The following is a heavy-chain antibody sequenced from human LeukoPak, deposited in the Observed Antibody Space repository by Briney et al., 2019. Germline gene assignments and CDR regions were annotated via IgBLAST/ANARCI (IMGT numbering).Heavy chain of an antibody. V-gene: IGHV3-23*01. J-gene: IGHJ6*01. CDR2: ISGSGSST. D-gene: IGHD5-18*01. CDR1: GFTVSSYA. Sequence: GGSLRLSCAASGFTVSSYAMSWVRQAPGKGLEWGSAISGSGSSTYYADSVKGRFTISRDTSKTTLYVQMTSLRAADTAVYSCTYSYGLYYYYGMDVWGQGTTVTVSS. CDR3: TYSYGLYYYYGMDV.